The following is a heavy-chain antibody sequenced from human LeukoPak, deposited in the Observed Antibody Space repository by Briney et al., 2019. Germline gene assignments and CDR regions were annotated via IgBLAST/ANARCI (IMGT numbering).Heavy chain of an antibody. V-gene: IGHV4-39*07. CDR1: GGSISSSSYY. CDR3: ARDRRDDYGDYFYYYMDV. Sequence: SETLSLTCTVSGGSISSSSYYWGWIRQPPGKGLEWIGSIYYSGSTYYNPSLKSRVTISADTSKNQFSLKLSSVTAADTAVYYCARDRRDDYGDYFYYYMDVWGKGTTVTISS. J-gene: IGHJ6*03. CDR2: IYYSGST. D-gene: IGHD4-17*01.